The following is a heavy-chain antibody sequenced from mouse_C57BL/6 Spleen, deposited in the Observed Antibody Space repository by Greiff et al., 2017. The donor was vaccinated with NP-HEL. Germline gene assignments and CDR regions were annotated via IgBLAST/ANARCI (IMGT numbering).Heavy chain of an antibody. Sequence: VKLQESGAELVRPGASVKLSCKASGYTFTDYYINWVKQRPGQGLEWIARIYPGSGNTYYNEKFKGKATLTAEKSSSTAYMQLSSLTSEDSAVYFCAFYDYAGFAYWGQGTLVTVSA. CDR1: GYTFTDYY. D-gene: IGHD2-4*01. CDR3: AFYDYAGFAY. J-gene: IGHJ3*01. V-gene: IGHV1-76*01. CDR2: IYPGSGNT.